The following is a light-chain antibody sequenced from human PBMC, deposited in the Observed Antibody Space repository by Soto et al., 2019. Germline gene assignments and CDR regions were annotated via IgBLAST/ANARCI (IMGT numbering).Light chain of an antibody. CDR2: DVS. V-gene: IGLV2-14*01. CDR3: ISYTSSFYV. Sequence: QSALTQPASVSGSPGQSITISCTGTSSDVGGYNYVSWYQQHPGKAPKLMVYDVSNRPSGVSNRFSGSKSGNTASLTISGLQAEDEADYYCISYTSSFYVFGTGTKLTVL. CDR1: SSDVGGYNY. J-gene: IGLJ1*01.